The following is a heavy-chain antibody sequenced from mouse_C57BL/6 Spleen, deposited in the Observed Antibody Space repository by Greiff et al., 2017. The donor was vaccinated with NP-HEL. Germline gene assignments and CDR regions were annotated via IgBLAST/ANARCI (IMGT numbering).Heavy chain of an antibody. J-gene: IGHJ2*01. CDR1: GFTFSSYG. Sequence: EVKLMESGGGLVQPGGSLKLSCAASGFTFSSYGMSWVRQTPDKRLELVATINSNSGSTYYPDSVKGRFTISRDNAKNTLYLQMSSLKSEDTAMYYCARMARTINWGQGTTLTVSS. V-gene: IGHV5-6-3*01. CDR2: INSNSGST. CDR3: ARMARTIN.